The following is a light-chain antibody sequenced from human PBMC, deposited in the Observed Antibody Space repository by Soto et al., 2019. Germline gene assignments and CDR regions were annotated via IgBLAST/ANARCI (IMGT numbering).Light chain of an antibody. CDR1: QSIFSNY. CDR2: GAS. V-gene: IGKV3-20*01. Sequence: EVMLTQSPGTLSLSPGERATLSCRASQSIFSNYLAWYQQKSGQAPRLLIYGASHRATGIPDRFSGSGSGTDFTLTISILEPEDFAVYYCQQYGNSPRTFGQGTKVEFK. J-gene: IGKJ1*01. CDR3: QQYGNSPRT.